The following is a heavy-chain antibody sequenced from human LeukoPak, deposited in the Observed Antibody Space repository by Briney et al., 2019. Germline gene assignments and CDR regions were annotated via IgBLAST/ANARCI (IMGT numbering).Heavy chain of an antibody. Sequence: PVASVRVSCKASGYIFTNYYMHWVRQAPGQGLEWVGLINPSGDSTTYAQKFQGRVTMTTDTSTSTAYMELRSLRSDDTAVYYCARDRFSSGWSPPDYWGQGTLVTVSS. CDR1: GYIFTNYY. D-gene: IGHD6-19*01. CDR2: INPSGDST. CDR3: ARDRFSSGWSPPDY. V-gene: IGHV1-46*01. J-gene: IGHJ4*02.